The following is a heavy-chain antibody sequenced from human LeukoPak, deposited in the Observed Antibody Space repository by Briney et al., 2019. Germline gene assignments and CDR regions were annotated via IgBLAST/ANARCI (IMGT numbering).Heavy chain of an antibody. J-gene: IGHJ3*02. CDR2: INPNSGGT. V-gene: IGHV1-2*02. CDR1: GYTFTGYY. Sequence: PGRSLRLSCAASGYTFTGYYMHWVRQAPGQGLEWMGWINPNSGGTNYAQKFQGRVTMTRDTSISTAYMELSRLRSDDTAVYYCARDSSVTWGDYNDAFDIWGQGTMVTVSS. D-gene: IGHD4-4*01. CDR3: ARDSSVTWGDYNDAFDI.